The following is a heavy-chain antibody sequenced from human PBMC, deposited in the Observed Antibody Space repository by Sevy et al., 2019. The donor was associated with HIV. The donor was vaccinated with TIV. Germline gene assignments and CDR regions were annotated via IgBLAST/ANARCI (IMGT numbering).Heavy chain of an antibody. J-gene: IGHJ4*02. D-gene: IGHD6-6*01. CDR1: GFTFSSYG. CDR3: VKETLASRLITSGNHGFDY. Sequence: GGSLRLSCAASGFTFSSYGMQWVHQAPGKGLEWVAVISYDGRVKYYEDSVKGRFTISRANSENTLYLQMNSLRPEDTAMYYCVKETLASRLITSGNHGFDYWGQGTLVTVSS. V-gene: IGHV3-30*18. CDR2: ISYDGRVK.